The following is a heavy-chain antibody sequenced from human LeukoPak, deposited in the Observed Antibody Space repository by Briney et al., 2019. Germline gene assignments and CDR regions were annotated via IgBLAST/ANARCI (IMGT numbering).Heavy chain of an antibody. V-gene: IGHV3-23*01. J-gene: IGHJ6*03. CDR3: AKADTIFGVVHPDYFYYYYMDV. Sequence: GGSLRLSCAASGFTFSSYAMSWVRQAPGKGLEWVSAISGSGGSTYYADSVKGRFTISRDNSKNTLYLQMNSLRAEDTAVYYCAKADTIFGVVHPDYFYYYYMDVWGKGTTVTVSS. CDR1: GFTFSSYA. D-gene: IGHD3-3*01. CDR2: ISGSGGST.